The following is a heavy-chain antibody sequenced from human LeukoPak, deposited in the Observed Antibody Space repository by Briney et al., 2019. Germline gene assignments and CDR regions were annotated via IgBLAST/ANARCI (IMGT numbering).Heavy chain of an antibody. Sequence: ASVKVSCKASGYTFTSYYMHWVRQAPGQGLEWMGLINPTGGSTGYAQKFQGRVTITRNTSISTAYMELSSLRSEDTAVYYCARGLSDGGRFIRFDPWGQGTLVTVSS. D-gene: IGHD2-15*01. CDR2: INPTGGST. V-gene: IGHV1-46*01. CDR1: GYTFTSYY. J-gene: IGHJ5*02. CDR3: ARGLSDGGRFIRFDP.